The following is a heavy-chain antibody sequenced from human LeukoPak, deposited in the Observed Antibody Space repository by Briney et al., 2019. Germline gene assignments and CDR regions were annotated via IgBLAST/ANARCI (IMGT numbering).Heavy chain of an antibody. J-gene: IGHJ4*02. Sequence: PSDTLPHPRSVSCDSISSRRYYWDWTPQPPGKGLEGIGGINHSGNTNYNPSLKSRVTISADMSKNQFSLKVNSVTAADAAVYYCARGPTVNLGLDYWGQGTLVTVSS. CDR3: ARGPTVNLGLDY. D-gene: IGHD4-11*01. V-gene: IGHV4-39*07. CDR1: CDSISSRRYY. CDR2: INHSGNT.